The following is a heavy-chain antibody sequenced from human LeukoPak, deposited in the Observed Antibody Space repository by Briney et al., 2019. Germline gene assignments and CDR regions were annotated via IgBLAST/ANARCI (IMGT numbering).Heavy chain of an antibody. D-gene: IGHD3-10*01. CDR1: AFTFSSYE. CDR3: ARDRLGWFGEFPSV. J-gene: IGHJ4*02. Sequence: GGSLRLSCAASAFTFSSYEMNWVRQAPGKGLEWVSYISGSGSTIYYADSVKGRFTISRDNAKNSLSLQMNSLRAEDTAVYYCARDRLGWFGEFPSVWGQGTLVTVSS. V-gene: IGHV3-48*03. CDR2: ISGSGSTI.